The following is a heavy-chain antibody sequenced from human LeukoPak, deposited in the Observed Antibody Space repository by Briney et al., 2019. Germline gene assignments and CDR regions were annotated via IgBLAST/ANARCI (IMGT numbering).Heavy chain of an antibody. CDR1: GGSISGGNYC. J-gene: IGHJ6*03. Sequence: SETLSLTCTVSGGSISGGNYCWSWIRQPAGKGLQWIGHIYTSGSTNYNPSLKSRVTISGDTSKNQFSLKLRSVTAADTALYYCARGLSGYDSYYYYYYMDVWGKGTTVTVSS. V-gene: IGHV4-61*09. CDR3: ARGLSGYDSYYYYYYMDV. D-gene: IGHD5-12*01. CDR2: IYTSGST.